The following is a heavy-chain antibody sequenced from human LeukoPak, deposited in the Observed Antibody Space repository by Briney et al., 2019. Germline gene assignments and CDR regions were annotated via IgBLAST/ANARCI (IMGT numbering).Heavy chain of an antibody. CDR3: AGANGYYGSGTPYFDF. Sequence: SQTLSLTCAVSGGSISSGDYSWNWIRQPPGKGLEWIGYIYHSVSTYYNPSLKSRVTISIERSKNQFSLKLTSVTAADAALYFCAGANGYYGSGTPYFDFWGRGTLVTVSS. J-gene: IGHJ4*02. V-gene: IGHV4-30-2*01. CDR1: GGSISSGDYS. CDR2: IYHSVST. D-gene: IGHD3-10*01.